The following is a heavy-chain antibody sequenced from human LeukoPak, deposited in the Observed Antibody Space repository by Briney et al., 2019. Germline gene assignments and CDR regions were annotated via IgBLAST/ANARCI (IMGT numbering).Heavy chain of an antibody. CDR2: TYYSGST. CDR1: GGSISSGDYY. CDR3: ARVGYYDSYY. V-gene: IGHV4-30-4*01. J-gene: IGHJ4*02. D-gene: IGHD3-22*01. Sequence: SETLSLTSTVSGGSISSGDYYWSWIRQPPGKGLEWIGYTYYSGSTYYNPSLKSRVTISVDTSKSQFSLKLSSVTAADTAVYYCARVGYYDSYYWGQGTLVTVSS.